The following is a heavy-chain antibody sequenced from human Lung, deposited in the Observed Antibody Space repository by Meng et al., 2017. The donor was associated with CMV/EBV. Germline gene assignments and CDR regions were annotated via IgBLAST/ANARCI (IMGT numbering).Heavy chain of an antibody. J-gene: IGHJ4*02. V-gene: IGHV1-24*01. Sequence: ASXXVSCKVSGYSLIELSMQWVRQAPGKGLEWMGGFDPEDGETIYAQQFQGRVTLTEDTSTNTAYMELRSLKSADTAVYYCVTDDLCSGGDGSVGYWGQGXLVTVSS. CDR1: GYSLIELS. CDR2: FDPEDGET. CDR3: VTDDLCSGGDGSVGY. D-gene: IGHD2-15*01.